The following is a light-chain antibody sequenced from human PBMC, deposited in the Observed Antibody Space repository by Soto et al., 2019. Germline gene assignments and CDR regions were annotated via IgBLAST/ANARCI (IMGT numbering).Light chain of an antibody. CDR2: DVT. Sequence: QSGLTQPRSVSGSPGHPVPISCPGTGSDVGRYDYVSWYEQYPGKAPKIIIHDVTKWPSGVPDRFSGSKSGNTASLTISGLLPEDEADYYCCSYAGTFTWVFGTGTKVTVL. CDR3: CSYAGTFTWV. CDR1: GSDVGRYDY. J-gene: IGLJ1*01. V-gene: IGLV2-11*01.